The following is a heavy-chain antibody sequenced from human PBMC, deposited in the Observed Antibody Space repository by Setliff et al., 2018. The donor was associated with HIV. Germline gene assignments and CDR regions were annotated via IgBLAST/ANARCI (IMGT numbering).Heavy chain of an antibody. Sequence: PGGSLRLSCAASGFSFTTYWMTWVRQAPGKGLEWVANIKEDGSEKNYVDSVKGRFTISRDFSDNTLYLQMNSLRPEDTAMYYCARDPLVGAPDYFDYWGQGTLVTVSS. V-gene: IGHV3-7*01. J-gene: IGHJ4*02. CDR2: IKEDGSEK. CDR3: ARDPLVGAPDYFDY. CDR1: GFSFTTYW. D-gene: IGHD1-26*01.